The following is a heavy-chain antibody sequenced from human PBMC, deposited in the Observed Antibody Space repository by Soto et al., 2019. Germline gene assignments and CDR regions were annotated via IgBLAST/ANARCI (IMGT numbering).Heavy chain of an antibody. CDR3: ARDYYDSSGYSPYYYYYGMDV. V-gene: IGHV1-69*13. J-gene: IGHJ6*02. D-gene: IGHD3-22*01. CDR2: IIPIFGAA. CDR1: GGTFSSYA. Sequence: SVKVSCKASGGTFSSYAISWVRQAPGQGLEWMGGIIPIFGAANYAQKFQGRVTITADESTSTAYMELSSLRSEDTAVYYCARDYYDSSGYSPYYYYYGMDVWGQGTTVTVSS.